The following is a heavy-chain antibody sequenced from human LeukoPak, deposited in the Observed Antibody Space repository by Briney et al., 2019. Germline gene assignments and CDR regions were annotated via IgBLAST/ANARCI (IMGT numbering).Heavy chain of an antibody. J-gene: IGHJ4*02. V-gene: IGHV3-43*02. CDR1: GFTFDDYA. CDR3: AKDILPLSGYDGNFDY. D-gene: IGHD5-12*01. Sequence: GGSLRLPCAASGFTFDDYAMHWVRQAPGRGLEWVSLISGDGGSTYYADSVKGRFTISRDNSKNSLYLQMNSLRTEDTALYYCAKDILPLSGYDGNFDYWGQGTLVTVSS. CDR2: ISGDGGST.